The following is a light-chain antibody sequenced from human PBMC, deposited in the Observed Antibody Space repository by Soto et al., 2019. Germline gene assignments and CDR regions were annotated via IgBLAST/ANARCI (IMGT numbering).Light chain of an antibody. CDR2: DAS. V-gene: IGKV3-20*01. CDR3: QQYGSSLWT. CDR1: QSRGSNF. J-gene: IGKJ1*01. Sequence: EIVLTQSPGTLSLSPGERATLSCKTSQSRGSNFLAWYQHKPGQAPRLLIYDASSRATGIPDRFSGSGSGADFTLTISRLEPEDFAVYYCQQYGSSLWTVGQGTKVDIK.